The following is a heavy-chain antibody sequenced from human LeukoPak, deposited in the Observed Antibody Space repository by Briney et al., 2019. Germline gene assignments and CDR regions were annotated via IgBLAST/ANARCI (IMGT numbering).Heavy chain of an antibody. CDR1: GYTFTGYY. CDR3: ARVRGVAHFDY. V-gene: IGHV1-2*02. D-gene: IGHD5-12*01. J-gene: IGHJ4*02. Sequence: ASVKVSCKASGYTFTGYYTHWVRQAPGQGLEWMGWINPNSGGTNYAQKFQGRVTMTRDPSISTAYMELSRLRSDDTAVYYCARVRGVAHFDYWGQGTLVTVSS. CDR2: INPNSGGT.